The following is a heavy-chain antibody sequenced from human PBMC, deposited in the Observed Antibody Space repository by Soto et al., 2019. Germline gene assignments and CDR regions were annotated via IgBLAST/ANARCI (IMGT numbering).Heavy chain of an antibody. CDR3: AREGLDCTNGVCSPSNWFDP. D-gene: IGHD2-8*01. V-gene: IGHV4-31*03. CDR1: GGSISSGGYY. Sequence: PSETLSLTCTVSGGSISSGGYYWSWIRQHPEKGLEWIGYIYYSGSTYYNPSLKSRVTISVDTSKNQFSLKLSSVTAADTAVYYCAREGLDCTNGVCSPSNWFDPWGQGTLVTVSS. CDR2: IYYSGST. J-gene: IGHJ5*02.